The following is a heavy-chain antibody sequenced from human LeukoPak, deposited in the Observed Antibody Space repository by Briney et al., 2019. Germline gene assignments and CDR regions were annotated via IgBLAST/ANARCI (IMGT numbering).Heavy chain of an antibody. CDR3: ARRSPLYDFWSGYVDY. D-gene: IGHD3-3*01. CDR2: IYTSGST. V-gene: IGHV4-61*02. CDR1: GGSISSGSYY. J-gene: IGHJ4*02. Sequence: SETLSLTCTVSGGSISSGSYYWSWIRQPAGKGLEWIGRIYTSGSTNYNPSLKSRVTISVDTSKNQFSLKLSSVTAADTAVYYCARRSPLYDFWSGYVDYWGQGTLVTVSS.